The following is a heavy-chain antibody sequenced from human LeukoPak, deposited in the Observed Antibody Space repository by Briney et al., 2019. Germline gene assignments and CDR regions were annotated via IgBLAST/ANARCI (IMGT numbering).Heavy chain of an antibody. D-gene: IGHD3-10*01. CDR1: GYSFTDKY. CDR2: INPNTGGT. Sequence: ASVKVSCKASGYSFTDKYMHWVRQAPGQGLEWMGWINPNTGGTKYAQRFQDRVTMTRDTSISTAYMEVSRLRYDDTAVYYCARPLRVTMIRGAAFRASSDFDPWGQGTLVTVSS. J-gene: IGHJ5*02. CDR3: ARPLRVTMIRGAAFRASSDFDP. V-gene: IGHV1-2*02.